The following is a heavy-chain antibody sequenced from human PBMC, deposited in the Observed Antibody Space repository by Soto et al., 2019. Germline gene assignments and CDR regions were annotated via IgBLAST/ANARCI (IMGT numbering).Heavy chain of an antibody. CDR1: GGSISSGGYY. Sequence: PSETLSLTCTVSGGSISSGGYYWSWIRQHPGKGLEWIGYIYYSGSTYYNPSLKSRVTISVDTSKNQFSLKLSSVTAADTAVYYCARDSYYYGSGCFPLWGQGTLVTVSS. CDR2: IYYSGST. CDR3: ARDSYYYGSGCFPL. D-gene: IGHD3-10*01. V-gene: IGHV4-31*03. J-gene: IGHJ4*02.